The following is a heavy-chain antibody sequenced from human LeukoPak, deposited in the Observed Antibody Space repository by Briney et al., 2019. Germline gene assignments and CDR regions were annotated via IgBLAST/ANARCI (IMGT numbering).Heavy chain of an antibody. CDR2: IYHSGST. CDR1: GGSISSSNW. CDR3: ARVRGSGYDPYYYYGMDV. V-gene: IGHV4-4*02. D-gene: IGHD5-12*01. Sequence: SGTLSLTCAVSGGSISSSNWWSWVRQPPGKGLEWIGEIYHSGSTNYNPSLKSRVTISVDTSKNQFSLKLSSVTAADTAMYYCARVRGSGYDPYYYYGMDVWGQGTTVTVSS. J-gene: IGHJ6*02.